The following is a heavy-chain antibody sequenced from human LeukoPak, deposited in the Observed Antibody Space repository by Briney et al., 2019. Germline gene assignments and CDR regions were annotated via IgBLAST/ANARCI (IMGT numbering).Heavy chain of an antibody. CDR2: IYYLGAT. CDR1: GGSISSDY. Sequence: SETLSVTCTVSGGSISSDYWSWIRQPPGKGLEWIGYIYYLGATNYNPSLESRVAISTDTSKTQFSLKVTSVTAADTAVYYCAKEGSSGLFDSWGQGILVTVSS. D-gene: IGHD3-22*01. CDR3: AKEGSSGLFDS. J-gene: IGHJ4*02. V-gene: IGHV4-59*01.